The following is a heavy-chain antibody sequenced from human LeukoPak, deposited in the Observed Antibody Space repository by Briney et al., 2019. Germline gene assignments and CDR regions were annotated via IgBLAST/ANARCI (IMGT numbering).Heavy chain of an antibody. CDR3: ARGQQWLVVGYFQH. D-gene: IGHD6-19*01. J-gene: IGHJ1*01. Sequence: SETLSLTCTVSGGSISSSSYYWGWIRQPPGKGLEWIGSIYYSGSTYYNPSLKSRVTISVDTSKNQFSLKLSSVTAADTAVYYCARGQQWLVVGYFQHWGQGTLVTVSS. CDR2: IYYSGST. V-gene: IGHV4-39*01. CDR1: GGSISSSSYY.